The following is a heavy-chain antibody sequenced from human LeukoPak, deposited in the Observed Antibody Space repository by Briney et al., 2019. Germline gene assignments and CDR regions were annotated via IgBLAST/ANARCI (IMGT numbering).Heavy chain of an antibody. Sequence: GGSLRLSCAASGFTFDDYAMSWVRQAPGKGLEWVSGINWNGGGAGYADSVKGRFTISRDNGKDSLYLQMNSLRPKDTALYYCARRYDILTGFYVYFFDYWGQGTLVTVSS. J-gene: IGHJ4*02. D-gene: IGHD3-9*01. V-gene: IGHV3-20*04. CDR1: GFTFDDYA. CDR2: INWNGGGA. CDR3: ARRYDILTGFYVYFFDY.